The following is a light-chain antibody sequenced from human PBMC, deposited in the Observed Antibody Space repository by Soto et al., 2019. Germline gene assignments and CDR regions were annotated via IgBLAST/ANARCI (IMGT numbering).Light chain of an antibody. J-gene: IGLJ3*02. CDR2: AVS. Sequence: QSVLTQPRSVSGSPGQSVTMSCTGTNSDVGRYNFVSWYQQLPGKAPKLLISAVSQRPSGVPDRFSGSKSGNTASLTISGLQADDEADYFCYSYTASDIWVFGGGTK. CDR3: YSYTASDIWV. CDR1: NSDVGRYNF. V-gene: IGLV2-11*01.